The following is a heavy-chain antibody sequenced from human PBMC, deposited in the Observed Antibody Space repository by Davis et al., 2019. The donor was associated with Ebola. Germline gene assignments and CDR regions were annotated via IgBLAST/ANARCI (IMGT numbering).Heavy chain of an antibody. D-gene: IGHD6-19*01. J-gene: IGHJ5*02. CDR3: ARHRSRRPREAGSFDP. Sequence: GGSLRLFCAASGFTVSSNYMSWVRQAPGKGLEWVSVIYSGGSTYYADSVKGRFTISRDNSKNTLYLQMNSLRAEDTAVYYCARHRSRRPREAGSFDPWGQGTLVTVSS. V-gene: IGHV3-66*04. CDR2: IYSGGST. CDR1: GFTVSSNY.